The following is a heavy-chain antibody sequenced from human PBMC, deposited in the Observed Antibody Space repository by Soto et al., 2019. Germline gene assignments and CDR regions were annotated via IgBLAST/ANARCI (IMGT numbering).Heavy chain of an antibody. V-gene: IGHV4-39*01. CDR3: AGQPTAGSYYDLGSYYYYYAMDV. Sequence: PSETLSLTCLVSGDSINSFSDYWAWIRQPPGKGPEWIASIESSGPTFYNPSLKSRVFISLDTSKNEFSLKVNSVTAADTAVYYCAGQPTAGSYYDLGSYYYYYAMDVWGQGTTVTVSS. D-gene: IGHD3-10*01. CDR2: IESSGPT. CDR1: GDSINSFSDY. J-gene: IGHJ6*02.